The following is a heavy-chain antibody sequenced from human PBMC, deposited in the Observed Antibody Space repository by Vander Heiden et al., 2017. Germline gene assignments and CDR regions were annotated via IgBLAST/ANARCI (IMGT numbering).Heavy chain of an antibody. Sequence: EVQLLESGGGLVQPGGSLRLSCAASGFTFSSYAMGWVRQAAGKGLEWFSAIRGRGGRTNYADSVKGRFTISRDNSKNTLYLQMNSLRAEDTAVYYCAKVYRARQMKPTAPRLHYFDYWGQGTLVTVSS. CDR1: GFTFSSYA. V-gene: IGHV3-23*01. J-gene: IGHJ4*02. CDR2: IRGRGGRT. CDR3: AKVYRARQMKPTAPRLHYFDY. D-gene: IGHD6-25*01.